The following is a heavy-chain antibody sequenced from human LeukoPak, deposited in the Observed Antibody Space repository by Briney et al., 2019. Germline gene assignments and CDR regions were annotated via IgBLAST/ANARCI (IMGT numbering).Heavy chain of an antibody. D-gene: IGHD4-17*01. J-gene: IGHJ5*02. CDR3: AVNLMTTVMYNWFDP. CDR1: GGSFSGYY. Sequence: SETLSLTCAVYGGSFSGYYWSWIRQPPGKGLEWIGEINHSGSTNYNPSLKSRVTISVDTSKNQFSLKLSSVTAADTAVYYCAVNLMTTVMYNWFDPWSQGTLVTVSS. V-gene: IGHV4-34*01. CDR2: INHSGST.